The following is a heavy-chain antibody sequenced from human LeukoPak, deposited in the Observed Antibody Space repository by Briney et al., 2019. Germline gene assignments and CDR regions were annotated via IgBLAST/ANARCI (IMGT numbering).Heavy chain of an antibody. D-gene: IGHD7-27*01. J-gene: IGHJ4*02. CDR3: ARFWGTLGTSDY. V-gene: IGHV1-18*01. CDR2: ISAYNGNT. Sequence: ASVKVSCKASGYTFTSYGISWVRQAPGQGLEWMGWISAYNGNTNYAQKLQGRVTMTTDTPTSTAYMELRSLRSDDTAVYYGARFWGTLGTSDYWGQGTLVTVSS. CDR1: GYTFTSYG.